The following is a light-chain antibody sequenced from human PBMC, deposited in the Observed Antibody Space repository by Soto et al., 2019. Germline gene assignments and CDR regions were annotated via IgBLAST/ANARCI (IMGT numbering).Light chain of an antibody. CDR3: QQYGSSPPIT. V-gene: IGKV3-20*01. J-gene: IGKJ5*01. CDR1: QSVSSSY. CDR2: GAS. Sequence: EIVLTQSPGTLSLSPGERATLSCRASQSVSSSYLAWYQKKPGQAPRLLIYGASSRATGIPDRFSGSGSGTDFTLTISRLEPEEFAVYYCQQYGSSPPITFGQGTRLEIK.